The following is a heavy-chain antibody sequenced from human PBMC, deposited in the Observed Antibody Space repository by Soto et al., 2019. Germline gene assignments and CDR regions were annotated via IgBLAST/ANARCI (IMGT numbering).Heavy chain of an antibody. V-gene: IGHV3-23*01. D-gene: IGHD1-1*01. CDR1: GFSLITYG. J-gene: IGHJ4*02. CDR2: VSGGSGTT. Sequence: EVQLLEYGGGLVQPGGSLRLSCTASGFSLITYGVTWVRQAPGKGLEWVSGVSGGSGTTHYADSVKGRFTITTDNSENTAYLQMNSLRVEDTAVYYCAKWNGYGDHWGQGTLVTVS. CDR3: AKWNGYGDH.